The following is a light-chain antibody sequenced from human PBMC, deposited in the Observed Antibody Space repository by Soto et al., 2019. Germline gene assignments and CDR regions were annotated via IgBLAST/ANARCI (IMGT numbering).Light chain of an antibody. J-gene: IGKJ1*01. V-gene: IGKV3-15*01. Sequence: EIVMTQSPATLSVSPGERATLYCRASLSVSSNLAWYQQKPGQAPRLLIYGASTRATGIPARFSGSGSGTEFTLTISSLQSEDFAVYYGQQYNNWPRTFGQGTKVEIK. CDR3: QQYNNWPRT. CDR1: LSVSSN. CDR2: GAS.